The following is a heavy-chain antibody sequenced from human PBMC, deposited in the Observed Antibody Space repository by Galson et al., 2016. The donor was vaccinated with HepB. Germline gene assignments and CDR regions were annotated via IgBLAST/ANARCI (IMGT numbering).Heavy chain of an antibody. CDR3: AGAVWFRELQHFYNGMDV. D-gene: IGHD3-10*01. Sequence: SVKVSCKASGATFRRYALSWVRQAPGQGLEWVGGTIPMFGTPNYAEKFQDRVTISADESTGRGYMELRSLRSEDTAIYYCAGAVWFRELQHFYNGMDVWGQGTTVTVSS. CDR1: GATFRRYA. CDR2: TIPMFGTP. V-gene: IGHV1-69*13. J-gene: IGHJ6*02.